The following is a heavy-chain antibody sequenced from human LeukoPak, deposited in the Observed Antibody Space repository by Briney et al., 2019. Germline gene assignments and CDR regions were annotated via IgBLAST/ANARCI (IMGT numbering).Heavy chain of an antibody. V-gene: IGHV5-51*01. CDR2: IYPGDSDT. J-gene: IGHJ4*02. Sequence: XWMGIIYPGDSDTRYSPSSQGQVTISADKSISTAYLQWSSLKASDTAMYYCARCSSEKELDYWGQGTLVTVSS. D-gene: IGHD3-10*01. CDR3: ARCSSEKELDY.